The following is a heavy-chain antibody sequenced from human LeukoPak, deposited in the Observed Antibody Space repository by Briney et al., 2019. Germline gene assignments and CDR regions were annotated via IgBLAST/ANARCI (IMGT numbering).Heavy chain of an antibody. CDR2: ISYDGSNK. V-gene: IGHV3-30*04. D-gene: IGHD3-3*01. J-gene: IGHJ4*02. Sequence: GGSLRLSCAASGFTYTKHAMHWVRQAPGKGLEWVAVISYDGSNKKYAGSVKGRFTISRDNSKNTLYLQMNSLRAEDTAVYYCAGHFGAWHYFDYWGQGTLVTVSS. CDR1: GFTYTKHA. CDR3: AGHFGAWHYFDY.